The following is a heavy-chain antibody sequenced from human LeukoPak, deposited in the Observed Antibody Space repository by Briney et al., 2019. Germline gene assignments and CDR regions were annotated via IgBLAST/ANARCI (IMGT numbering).Heavy chain of an antibody. V-gene: IGHV3-11*04. Sequence: GGSLRLSCAASGLTFSDYYMTWIRQAPGKGLEWVAYISNSGNIIYYVDSVKGRFTISRDNAKNSLYPQMNSLRAEDTAVYYCARGSHPPTNWGQGTLVTVSS. J-gene: IGHJ4*02. CDR1: GLTFSDYY. CDR3: ARGSHPPTN. D-gene: IGHD2-8*01. CDR2: ISNSGNII.